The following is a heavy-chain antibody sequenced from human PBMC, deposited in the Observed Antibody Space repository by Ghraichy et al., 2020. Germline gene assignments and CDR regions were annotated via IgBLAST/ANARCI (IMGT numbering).Heavy chain of an antibody. CDR1: GGSFSGYY. CDR3: ARQMRYSSGWYLLRH. CDR2: INHSGST. D-gene: IGHD6-19*01. V-gene: IGHV4-34*01. J-gene: IGHJ1*01. Sequence: SQTLSLTCAVYGGSFSGYYWSWIRQPPGKGLEWIGEINHSGSTNYNPSLKSRVTISVDTSKNQFSLKLSSVTAADTAVYYCARQMRYSSGWYLLRHWGQGTLVTVSS.